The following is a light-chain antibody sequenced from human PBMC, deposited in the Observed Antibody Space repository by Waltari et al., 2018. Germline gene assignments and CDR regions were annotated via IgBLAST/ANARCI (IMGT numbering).Light chain of an antibody. J-gene: IGLJ1*01. CDR1: SGHSSYA. V-gene: IGLV4-69*01. CDR3: QTWGTGIRV. Sequence: QLVLTQSPSASASLGASVKLTCTLSSGHSSYAIAWHQQQPEKGPRYLMKLNSDGSHSKGDGIPDRFSGSSSGAERYLTISRLQSEDEADYYCQTWGTGIRVFGTGTTVTVL. CDR2: LNSDGSH.